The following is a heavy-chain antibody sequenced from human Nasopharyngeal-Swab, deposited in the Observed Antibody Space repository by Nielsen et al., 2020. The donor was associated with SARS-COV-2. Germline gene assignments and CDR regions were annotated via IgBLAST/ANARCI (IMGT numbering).Heavy chain of an antibody. CDR2: INWNGGST. CDR3: TRGQKGSGSYWCRSYFYMDV. V-gene: IGHV3-20*04. Sequence: GGSLRLSCAASGFTFADYGMSWVRNAPGQGLGWVSRINWNGGSTGYADSVKGGFTMSRNNAKTSLYLQMNSLRAEDTAMYYYTRGQKGSGSYWCRSYFYMDVWGKGTTVTVSS. J-gene: IGHJ6*03. CDR1: GFTFADYG. D-gene: IGHD3-10*01.